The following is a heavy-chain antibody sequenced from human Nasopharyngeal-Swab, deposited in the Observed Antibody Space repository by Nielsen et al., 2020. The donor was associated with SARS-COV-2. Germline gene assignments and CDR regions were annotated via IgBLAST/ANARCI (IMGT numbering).Heavy chain of an antibody. V-gene: IGHV3-13*01. Sequence: GESLKISCEASGFTFSSYDMHWVRQATGEGLEWVSGIGTAGDTYYPGSVKGRFTISRENAKNSLYLQMNSLRAGDTAVYYCARAVSMVRGVILKEYYYYGMDVWGQGTTVTVSS. J-gene: IGHJ6*02. CDR2: IGTAGDT. CDR1: GFTFSSYD. CDR3: ARAVSMVRGVILKEYYYYGMDV. D-gene: IGHD3-10*01.